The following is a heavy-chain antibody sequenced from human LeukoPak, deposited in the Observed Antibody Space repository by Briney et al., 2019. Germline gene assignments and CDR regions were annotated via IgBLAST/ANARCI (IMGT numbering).Heavy chain of an antibody. V-gene: IGHV3-23*01. J-gene: IGHJ6*03. CDR1: GFTFSSYA. Sequence: GGSLRLSCAASGFTFSSYAMSWVRQAPGKGLEWVSAISGSGGSTYYADSVKGRFTISRDNAKNSLYLQMNSLRAEDTAVYYCASWGAGHSWDYYYYMDVWGKGTTVTVSS. CDR3: ASWGAGHSWDYYYYMDV. CDR2: ISGSGGST. D-gene: IGHD3-10*01.